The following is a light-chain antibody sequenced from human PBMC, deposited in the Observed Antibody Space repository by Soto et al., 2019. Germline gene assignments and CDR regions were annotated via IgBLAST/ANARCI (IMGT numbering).Light chain of an antibody. Sequence: QSVLTQPPSVSGSPGQSVAISCTGTSSDIGSSNGVSWYQQPPGTAPKLMIYDVNNRPSGVPDRFSGSKSGNTASLTISGLQAEDEADYYSSSYTSRNTYVFGTGTKVTVL. J-gene: IGLJ1*01. CDR1: SSDIGSSNG. CDR3: SSYTSRNTYV. V-gene: IGLV2-18*02. CDR2: DVN.